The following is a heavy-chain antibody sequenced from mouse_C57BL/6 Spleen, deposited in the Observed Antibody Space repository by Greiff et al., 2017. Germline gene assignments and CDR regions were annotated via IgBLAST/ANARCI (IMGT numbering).Heavy chain of an antibody. V-gene: IGHV5-9*01. CDR3: ARHDSSGYNFDY. J-gene: IGHJ2*01. Sequence: EVQGVESGGGLVKPGGSLKLSCAASGFTFSSYTMSWVRQTPEKRLEWVATISGGGGNTYYPDSVKGRFTISRANAKNTLYLQMSSLRSEDTALYYCARHDSSGYNFDYWGQGTTLTVSS. D-gene: IGHD3-2*02. CDR2: ISGGGGNT. CDR1: GFTFSSYT.